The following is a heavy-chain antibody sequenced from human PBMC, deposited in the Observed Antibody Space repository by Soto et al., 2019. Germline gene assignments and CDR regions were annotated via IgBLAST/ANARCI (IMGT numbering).Heavy chain of an antibody. J-gene: IGHJ4*01. CDR3: ARDLDTATCFDY. Sequence: QVQLQESGPGLVKPSQSLSLTCTVSGGSISSGNYCWSWIRQPPGKGLEWIGFIQYSGSSYYNPSLKSRVTISVDTSKNQFSLQLESVTAADTAVYYCARDLDTATCFDYWGPGTLVTVSS. V-gene: IGHV4-30-4*01. D-gene: IGHD5-18*01. CDR1: GGSISSGNYC. CDR2: IQYSGSS.